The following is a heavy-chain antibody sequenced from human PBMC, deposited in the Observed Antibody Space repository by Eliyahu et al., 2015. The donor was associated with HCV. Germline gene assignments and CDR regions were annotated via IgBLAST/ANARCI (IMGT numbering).Heavy chain of an antibody. CDR2: ISYDGSNK. CDR1: GFTFSSYA. J-gene: IGHJ4*02. D-gene: IGHD4-23*01. CDR3: ARDLDYGGNYYFDY. Sequence: QVQLVESGGGVVQPGRSLRLSXAASGFTFSSYAMHWVRQAPGKGLEWVAVISYDGSNKYYADSVKGRFTISRDNSKNTLYLQMNSLRAEDTAVYYCARDLDYGGNYYFDYWGQGTLVTVSS. V-gene: IGHV3-30-3*01.